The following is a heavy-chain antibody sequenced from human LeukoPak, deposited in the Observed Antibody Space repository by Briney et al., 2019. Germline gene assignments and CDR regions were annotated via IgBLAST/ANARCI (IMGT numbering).Heavy chain of an antibody. CDR2: ILHSGYT. J-gene: IGHJ6*03. V-gene: IGHV4-39*01. CDR3: ARHRGGGYHYMDV. CDR1: GGSLGRSNTY. D-gene: IGHD2-21*01. Sequence: NPSDTLSLTCTVSGGSLGRSNTYWGWIRQTPGKGLEWLGTILHSGYTYNNPSLKSRVTMSVDSSKNQFSLSLSSVTAADTAVYFCARHRGGGYHYMDVWGKGTTVIVSS.